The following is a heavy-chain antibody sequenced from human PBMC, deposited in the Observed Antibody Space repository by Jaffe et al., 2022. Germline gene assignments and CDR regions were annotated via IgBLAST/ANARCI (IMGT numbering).Heavy chain of an antibody. CDR1: GYSISNGHY. CDR2: IFHTWST. CDR3: ARLHGYCNGGSCSIDY. J-gene: IGHJ4*02. D-gene: IGHD2-15*01. Sequence: QVQLQESGPGLVKPSETLSLTCAVSGYSISNGHYWGWVRQPPGKGLEWIGTIFHTWSTSYNPSLKSRVNLSVDTSKNQFSLRLRSMTAADTAVYYCARLHGYCNGGSCSIDYWGQGTLVSVSS. V-gene: IGHV4-38-2*01.